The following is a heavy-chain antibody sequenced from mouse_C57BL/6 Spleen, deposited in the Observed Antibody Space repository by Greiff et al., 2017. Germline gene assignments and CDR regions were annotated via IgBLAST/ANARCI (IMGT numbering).Heavy chain of an antibody. D-gene: IGHD1-1*01. CDR1: GYTFTSYW. Sequence: QVPLQPPGAELVKPGASVKLSCKASGYTFTSYWMQWVKQRPGQGLEWIGEIDPSDSYTNYNQKFKGKATLTVGTSSSTAYLQLSRLTSEDSAVYYCARGYGSPAWFADWGKGTLVTVSA. CDR3: ARGYGSPAWFAD. CDR2: IDPSDSYT. J-gene: IGHJ3*01. V-gene: IGHV1-50*01.